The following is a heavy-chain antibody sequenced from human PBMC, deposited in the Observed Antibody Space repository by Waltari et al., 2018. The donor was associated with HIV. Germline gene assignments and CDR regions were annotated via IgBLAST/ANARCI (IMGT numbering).Heavy chain of an antibody. CDR1: GGSISSGYYY. V-gene: IGHV4-61*02. CDR3: ARALDYYESGSFPWWFFDL. J-gene: IGHJ2*01. D-gene: IGHD3-10*01. CDR2: VYTSGRT. Sequence: QVQLRESGPGLVKPSQTLSLTCTVSGGSISSGYYYWSWIRQPAGKGLEWIGRVYTSGRTNYHPSLKSRVTMSVDTSNNQFSLKLSSVTAADTAVYYCARALDYYESGSFPWWFFDLWGRGTLVTVTS.